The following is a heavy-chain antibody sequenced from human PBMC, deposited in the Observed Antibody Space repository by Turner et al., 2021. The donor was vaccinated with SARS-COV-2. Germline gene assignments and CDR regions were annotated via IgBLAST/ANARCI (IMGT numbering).Heavy chain of an antibody. J-gene: IGHJ4*02. CDR3: ATGGYSYHH. CDR2: ISWNSGTI. V-gene: IGHV3-9*01. D-gene: IGHD5-18*01. CDR1: GFTFGDYG. Sequence: EVQLVESGGGLVQPGRSLRLSCAASGFTFGDYGMHWVRQAPGKGLEWVSGISWNSGTIGYADSVRGRVTISRDNDKNSLYLQMNSLRPGDTAVYYCATGGYSYHHWGQGTLVTVSS.